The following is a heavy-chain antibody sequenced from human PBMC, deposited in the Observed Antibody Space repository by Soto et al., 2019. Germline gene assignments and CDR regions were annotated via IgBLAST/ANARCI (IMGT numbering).Heavy chain of an antibody. V-gene: IGHV1-18*01. CDR2: ISAYNGNT. D-gene: IGHD2-2*01. J-gene: IGHJ3*02. Sequence: GASVKVSCKASGYTFTSYGISWVRQAPGQGLEWMGWISAYNGNTNYAQKLQGRVTMTTDTSTSTAYMELSSLRSEDTAVYYCASTVTVPTQDAFDIWGQGTMVTVSS. CDR3: ASTVTVPTQDAFDI. CDR1: GYTFTSYG.